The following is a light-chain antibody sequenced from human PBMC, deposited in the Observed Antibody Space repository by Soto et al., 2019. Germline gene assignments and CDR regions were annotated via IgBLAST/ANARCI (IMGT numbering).Light chain of an antibody. J-gene: IGKJ1*01. CDR3: QKNNNWPRT. Sequence: EMMLTQSPDTLSVSPGERATLSCRASQSVNSNLAWYQQKLGQAPRLLIYGASTRATDIPPRFSASGSGTEFTPTISSLKSEDFAIYYCQKNNNWPRTFGQGTKVDI. CDR1: QSVNSN. CDR2: GAS. V-gene: IGKV3-15*01.